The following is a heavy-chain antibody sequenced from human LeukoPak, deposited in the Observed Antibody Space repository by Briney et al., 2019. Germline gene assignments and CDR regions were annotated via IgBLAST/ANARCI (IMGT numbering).Heavy chain of an antibody. J-gene: IGHJ4*02. D-gene: IGHD3-10*01. CDR1: GGSFTTYY. Sequence: SETLSLTCTVSGGSFTTYYWSWIRQPAGRGLEWIGHIDSSGTTNYNPSLKSRVTMSTDPSKNQFSLKLSSVTASDTAIYYCARDAKYYYGSRTFFFYEHWGQGTLPTVSS. V-gene: IGHV4-4*07. CDR2: IDSSGTT. CDR3: ARDAKYYYGSRTFFFYEH.